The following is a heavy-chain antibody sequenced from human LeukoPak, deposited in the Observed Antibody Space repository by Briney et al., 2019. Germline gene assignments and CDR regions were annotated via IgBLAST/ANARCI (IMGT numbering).Heavy chain of an antibody. V-gene: IGHV3-20*04. J-gene: IGHJ4*02. D-gene: IGHD3-3*01. CDR1: GFTFDDYG. CDR3: ARVPTYYDFWSGYYTVGYFDY. Sequence: GGSLRLSCAASGFTFDDYGMSWVRQAPGKGLEWVSGINWNGGSTGYADSVKGRFTISRDNAKNTLYLQMNSLRAEDTAVYYCARVPTYYDFWSGYYTVGYFDYWGQGTLVTVSS. CDR2: INWNGGST.